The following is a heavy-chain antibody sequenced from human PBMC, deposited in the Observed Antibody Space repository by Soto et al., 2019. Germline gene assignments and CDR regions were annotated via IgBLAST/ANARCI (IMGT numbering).Heavy chain of an antibody. CDR3: ARATYYYDSSGYYDFDY. D-gene: IGHD3-22*01. J-gene: IGHJ4*02. CDR1: GFTFSSYA. V-gene: IGHV3-30-3*01. Sequence: PGGSLRLSWAASGFTFSSYAMHWVRQAPGKGLEWVAAISYDGSNKYYADSVKGRFTISRDNSKNTLYLQMNSLRAEDTAVYYCARATYYYDSSGYYDFDYWGQGTLVTVSS. CDR2: ISYDGSNK.